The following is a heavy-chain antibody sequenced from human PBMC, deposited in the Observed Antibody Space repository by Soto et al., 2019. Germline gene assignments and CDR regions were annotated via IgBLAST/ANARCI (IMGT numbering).Heavy chain of an antibody. D-gene: IGHD3-3*01. J-gene: IGHJ6*02. Sequence: ASVTVSCKARVYAFTSYNMHCVRRAPGQGLEGMGIINPSGGSTSYAQKFQGRVTMTRDTSTSTVYMELSSLRSEDTAVYYCARAVLLGDFWSGYAPLYFYGMDVWGQGSTVTVS. CDR3: ARAVLLGDFWSGYAPLYFYGMDV. CDR2: INPSGGST. V-gene: IGHV1-46*01. CDR1: VYAFTSYN.